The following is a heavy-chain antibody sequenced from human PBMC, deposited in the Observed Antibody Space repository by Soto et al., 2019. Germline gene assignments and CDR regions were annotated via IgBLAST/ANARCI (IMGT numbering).Heavy chain of an antibody. CDR2: IYYSGST. V-gene: IGHV4-59*01. J-gene: IGHJ4*02. CDR1: GGSISSYY. Sequence: PSETLSLTCTVSGGSISSYYWSWIRQPPGKGLEWIGYIYYSGSTNYNPSLKSRVTISVDTSKNQFSLKLSSVTAADTAVYYCARDRVGGSDYWGQGTLVTVSP. CDR3: ARDRVGGSDY. D-gene: IGHD5-12*01.